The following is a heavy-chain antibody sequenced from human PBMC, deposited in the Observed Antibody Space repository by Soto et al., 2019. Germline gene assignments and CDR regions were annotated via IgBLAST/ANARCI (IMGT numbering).Heavy chain of an antibody. Sequence: HVQLVESGGGLVKPGGSLRLSCAASGFTLSDYYMSWIRQAPGKGLEWVSYISSSGSTIYYADSVKGRFTISRDNAKNSLYLQMNSLRAEDTAVYYCARDPEDIVVVPAATRPVDYWGQGTLVTVSS. CDR2: ISSSGSTI. V-gene: IGHV3-11*01. CDR3: ARDPEDIVVVPAATRPVDY. CDR1: GFTLSDYY. D-gene: IGHD2-2*01. J-gene: IGHJ4*02.